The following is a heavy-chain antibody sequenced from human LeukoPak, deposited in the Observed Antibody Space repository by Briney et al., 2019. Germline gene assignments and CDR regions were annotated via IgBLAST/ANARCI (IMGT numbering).Heavy chain of an antibody. CDR3: ARDDSSGYYYV. Sequence: PSETLSLTCTVSGGSISSYYWSWIRQPPGKGLEWIGYIYYSGSTYYNPSLKSRVTISVDTSKNQFSLKLSSVTAADTAVYYCARDDSSGYYYVWGQGTLVTVSS. CDR1: GGSISSYY. V-gene: IGHV4-59*08. CDR2: IYYSGST. D-gene: IGHD3-22*01. J-gene: IGHJ4*02.